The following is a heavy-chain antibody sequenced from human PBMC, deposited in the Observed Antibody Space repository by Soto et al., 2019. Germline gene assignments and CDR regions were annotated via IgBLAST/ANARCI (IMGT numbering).Heavy chain of an antibody. J-gene: IGHJ6*02. Sequence: ASVKVSCKASGYSFTTYVMHWVRQAPGQRLEWMGWINAGNDNTKYSQKFQGRVTITRDTSASTVYMELSSLSSEDTAVYYCARVGHYYYGLDVWGQGSTVAFSS. CDR3: ARVGHYYYGLDV. V-gene: IGHV1-3*01. D-gene: IGHD3-10*01. CDR2: INAGNDNT. CDR1: GYSFTTYV.